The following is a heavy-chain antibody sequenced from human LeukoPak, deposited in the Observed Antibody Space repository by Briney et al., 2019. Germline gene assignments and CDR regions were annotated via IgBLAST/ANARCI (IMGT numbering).Heavy chain of an antibody. CDR3: ARVGSRSSSWYPPDY. CDR1: GYTLTELS. Sequence: ASVKVSCKVSGYTLTELSMHWVRQAPGQGLEWMGWISAYNGNTNYAQKLQGRVTMTTDTSTSTAYMELRSLRSDDTAVYYCARVGSRSSSWYPPDYWGQGTLVTVSS. J-gene: IGHJ4*02. D-gene: IGHD6-13*01. CDR2: ISAYNGNT. V-gene: IGHV1-18*01.